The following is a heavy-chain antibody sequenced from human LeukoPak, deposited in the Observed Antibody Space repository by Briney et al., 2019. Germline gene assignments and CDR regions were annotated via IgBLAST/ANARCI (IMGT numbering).Heavy chain of an antibody. D-gene: IGHD6-13*01. CDR1: GGTFTSYA. CDR3: ARGRPTTSIAAAGVNWFDP. V-gene: IGHV1-69*06. CDR2: FIPIFGTA. Sequence: SVKVSCKASGGTFTSYAISWVRQAPGQGLEWMGGFIPIFGTANDAQKFQSRVTITADKSTSTAYMELSSLRSEDTAVYYCARGRPTTSIAAAGVNWFDPWGQGTLVTVSS. J-gene: IGHJ5*02.